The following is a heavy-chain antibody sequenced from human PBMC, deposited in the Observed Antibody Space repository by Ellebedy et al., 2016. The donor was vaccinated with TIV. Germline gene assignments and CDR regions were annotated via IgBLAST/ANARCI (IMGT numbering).Heavy chain of an antibody. D-gene: IGHD3-22*01. CDR3: AKDDYYDSSGYFDY. Sequence: PGGSLRLSCAASGFTFSSYAMSWVRQAPGKGLEWVSAISGSGDSTYYADSVKGRFTISRDNSKNTLYLQMNSLRAEDTAVYYCAKDDYYDSSGYFDYWGQGTLVTVSS. CDR2: ISGSGDST. CDR1: GFTFSSYA. J-gene: IGHJ4*02. V-gene: IGHV3-23*01.